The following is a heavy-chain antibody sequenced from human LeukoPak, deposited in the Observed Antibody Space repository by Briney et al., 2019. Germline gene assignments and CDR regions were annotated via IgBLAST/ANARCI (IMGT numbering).Heavy chain of an antibody. CDR1: GDSISSGDYY. V-gene: IGHV4-61*02. CDR2: ISSSGST. Sequence: SQTLSLTCTVSGDSISSGDYYWSWIRQPAGKGLEWIGRISSSGSTNYNPSLKSRVTISVDTSKNQFSLKLTSATAADTAVYYCARVDGSCSGGSCPSGNWFDPWGQGTLVTVSS. D-gene: IGHD2-15*01. J-gene: IGHJ5*02. CDR3: ARVDGSCSGGSCPSGNWFDP.